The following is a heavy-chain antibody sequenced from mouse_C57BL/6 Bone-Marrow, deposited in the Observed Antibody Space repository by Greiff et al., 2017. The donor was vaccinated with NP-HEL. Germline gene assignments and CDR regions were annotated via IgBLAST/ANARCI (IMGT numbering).Heavy chain of an antibody. D-gene: IGHD1-1*01. Sequence: VQLQQPGAELVKPGASVKVSCKASGYTFTSYWMHWVKQRPGQGLEWIGRIHPSDRDTNYNQKFKGKATLTVDKSSSTAYMQLSSLTSEDSAVYYCAIHYGSSSWYFDVWGTGTTVTVSS. V-gene: IGHV1-74*01. CDR2: IHPSDRDT. J-gene: IGHJ1*03. CDR1: GYTFTSYW. CDR3: AIHYGSSSWYFDV.